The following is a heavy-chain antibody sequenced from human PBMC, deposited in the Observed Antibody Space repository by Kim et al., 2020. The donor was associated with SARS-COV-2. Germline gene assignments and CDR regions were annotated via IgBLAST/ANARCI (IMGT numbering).Heavy chain of an antibody. CDR1: GYTFTSYY. Sequence: ASVKVSCKASGYTFTSYYMHWVRQAPGQGLEWMGIINPSGGSTSYAQKFQGRVTMTRDTSTSTVYMELSSLRSEDTAVYYCARGCRSGGSCYSAQFDYWGQGTLVTVSS. J-gene: IGHJ4*02. CDR2: INPSGGST. D-gene: IGHD2-15*01. V-gene: IGHV1-46*01. CDR3: ARGCRSGGSCYSAQFDY.